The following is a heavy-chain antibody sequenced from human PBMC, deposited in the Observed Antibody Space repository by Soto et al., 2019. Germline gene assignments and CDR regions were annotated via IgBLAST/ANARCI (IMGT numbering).Heavy chain of an antibody. Sequence: QVHLVQSGAEVKKPGASVKVSCKGSGYAFTTYGITWVRQAPGQGLEWMGWISAHNGNTNYAEKLQGRVTVTRDASTSTAYMELRSLRSDDTAVYYCARGRYGDYGGQGALVTVSS. CDR2: ISAHNGNT. D-gene: IGHD1-1*01. CDR3: ARGRYGDY. V-gene: IGHV1-18*01. CDR1: GYAFTTYG. J-gene: IGHJ4*02.